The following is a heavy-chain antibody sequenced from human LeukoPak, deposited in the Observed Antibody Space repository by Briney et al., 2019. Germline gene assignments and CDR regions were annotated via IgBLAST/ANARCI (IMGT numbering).Heavy chain of an antibody. Sequence: GMSLRLSCAASRFTFSSYGMHWVRQAPGKGLEWVAFIRYDGSNKYYADSVKGRFTISRDNSKNTLYLQMNSLRAEDTAVYYCATIPGYSSGWYGKITDYWGQGTLVTVSS. CDR2: IRYDGSNK. V-gene: IGHV3-30*02. D-gene: IGHD6-19*01. CDR1: RFTFSSYG. CDR3: ATIPGYSSGWYGKITDY. J-gene: IGHJ4*02.